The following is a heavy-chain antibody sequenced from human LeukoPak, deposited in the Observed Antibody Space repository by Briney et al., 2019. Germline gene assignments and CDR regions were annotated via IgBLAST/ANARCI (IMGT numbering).Heavy chain of an antibody. CDR1: GDSISSGGYY. V-gene: IGHV4-31*03. CDR3: ARSIVVVTVFDY. J-gene: IGHJ4*02. CDR2: IYYSGST. Sequence: SQTLSLTCTVSGDSISSGGYYWSWIRQHPGKGLEWIGYIYYSGSTYYNPSLKSRVTISVDTSKNQFSLKLSSVTAADTAVYYCARSIVVVTVFDYWGQGTLVTVSS. D-gene: IGHD3-22*01.